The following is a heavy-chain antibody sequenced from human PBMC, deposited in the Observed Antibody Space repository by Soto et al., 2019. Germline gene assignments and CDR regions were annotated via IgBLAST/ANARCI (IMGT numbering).Heavy chain of an antibody. CDR3: AKDLHSSGWYVNDY. V-gene: IGHV3-23*01. J-gene: IGHJ4*02. CDR1: GFTFNNYA. Sequence: GGSLRLSCAASGFTFNNYAMSWVRQTPGMGLEWVAIISGSGYSTVYAGSVKGRFTISRDKSRSTLFLQMNSLGVDDTAVYYCAKDLHSSGWYVNDYWGRGALVTVSS. CDR2: ISGSGYST. D-gene: IGHD6-19*01.